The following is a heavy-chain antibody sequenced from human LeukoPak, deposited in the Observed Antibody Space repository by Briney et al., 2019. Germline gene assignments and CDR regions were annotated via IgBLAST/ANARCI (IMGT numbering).Heavy chain of an antibody. CDR2: IIPIFGTA. J-gene: IGHJ4*02. Sequence: GASVTVSCKASGGTFSSYAISWVRQVPGQGLEWMGGIIPIFGTANYAQKFQSRVTITADESTSTAYMELSSLRSEDTAAYYCASGVFDYGDYVFDYWGQGTLVTVSS. V-gene: IGHV1-69*13. D-gene: IGHD4-17*01. CDR3: ASGVFDYGDYVFDY. CDR1: GGTFSSYA.